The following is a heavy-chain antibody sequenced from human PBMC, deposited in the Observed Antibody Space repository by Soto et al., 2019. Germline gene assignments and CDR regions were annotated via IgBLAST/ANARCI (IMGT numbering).Heavy chain of an antibody. CDR3: VRTSLVVEAATREDY. CDR1: GFTFSSYW. V-gene: IGHV3-74*01. J-gene: IGHJ4*02. CDR2: INSDGSST. Sequence: EVQLVESGGGLVQPGGSLRLSCAASGFTFSSYWMHWVRQAPGKGLVWVSRINSDGSSTSYADSVKGRFTISRDNAKNTLYLQMKSLRAEDTAVYYGVRTSLVVEAATREDYWGQGTLVTVSS. D-gene: IGHD2-15*01.